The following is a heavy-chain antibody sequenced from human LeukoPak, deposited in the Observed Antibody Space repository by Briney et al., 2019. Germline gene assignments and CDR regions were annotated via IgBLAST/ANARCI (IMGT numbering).Heavy chain of an antibody. D-gene: IGHD2-2*01. CDR3: WGVPAAIFPHNYYYYMDV. J-gene: IGHJ6*03. V-gene: IGHV4-39*01. CDR2: IYYSGST. Sequence: PSETLSLTCTVSGGSISGSSYYWGWIRQPPGKGLEWIGSIYYSGSTYYNPSLKSRVTISVDTSKNQFSLKLSSVTAADTAVYYCWGVPAAIFPHNYYYYMDVWGKGTTVTVSS. CDR1: GGSISGSSYY.